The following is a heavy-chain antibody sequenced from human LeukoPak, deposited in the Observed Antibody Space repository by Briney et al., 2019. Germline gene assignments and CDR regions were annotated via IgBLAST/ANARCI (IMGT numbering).Heavy chain of an antibody. V-gene: IGHV3-49*03. CDR3: TRELFPYNWNDAFDY. D-gene: IGHD1-1*01. CDR2: IRSKAYGGTT. J-gene: IGHJ4*02. CDR1: GFTFSAST. Sequence: PGGSLRLSCAASGFTFSASTMHWFRQAPGKGLEWVGFIRSKAYGGTTEYAASVKGRFTISRDDSKSIAYLQMNSLKTEDTAVYYCTRELFPYNWNDAFDYWGQGTLVTVSS.